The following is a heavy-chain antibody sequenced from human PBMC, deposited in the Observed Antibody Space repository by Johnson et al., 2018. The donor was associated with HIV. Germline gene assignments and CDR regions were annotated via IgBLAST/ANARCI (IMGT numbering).Heavy chain of an antibody. CDR3: AREMRWPSKAAFDI. J-gene: IGHJ3*02. V-gene: IGHV3-11*04. D-gene: IGHD5-24*01. CDR2: ISSSGSTI. Sequence: VLLLESGGGLVQPGGSLRLSCAASGFTFSDYYMSWIRQAPGKGLEWVSYISSSGSTIYSADSVKGRFTISRDNAKNSLYLQMNSLRAEDTAVYYCAREMRWPSKAAFDIWGQGTMVTVSS. CDR1: GFTFSDYY.